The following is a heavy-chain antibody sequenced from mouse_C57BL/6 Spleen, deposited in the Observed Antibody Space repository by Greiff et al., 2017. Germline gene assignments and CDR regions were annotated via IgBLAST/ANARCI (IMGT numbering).Heavy chain of an antibody. CDR3: ARRVYYDYDEGFAY. J-gene: IGHJ3*01. CDR2: IDPEDGDT. Sequence: VQLQQSGAELVKPGASVKLSCTASGFNFNDYYMPWVKQRPEQGLEWLGRIDPEDGDTKYAPNFQGKATITADTSSNTAYLQLSSLTSEDTAVYYCARRVYYDYDEGFAYWGQGTLVTVSA. CDR1: GFNFNDYY. V-gene: IGHV14-2*01. D-gene: IGHD2-4*01.